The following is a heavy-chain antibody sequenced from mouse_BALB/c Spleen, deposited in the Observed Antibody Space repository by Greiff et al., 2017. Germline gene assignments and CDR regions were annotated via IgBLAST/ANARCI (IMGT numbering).Heavy chain of an antibody. J-gene: IGHJ2*01. V-gene: IGHV2-9*02. CDR3: ARGDYRYIDY. Sequence: VMLVESGPGLVAPSQSLSITCTASGFSLTSYGVHWVRQPPGKGLEWLGVIWAGGSTNYNSARMSRLSISKDNSKSQIFLKMNILQTDDTAMYYSARGDYRYIDYWGEGTTLTVSS. D-gene: IGHD2-14*01. CDR2: IWAGGST. CDR1: GFSLTSYG.